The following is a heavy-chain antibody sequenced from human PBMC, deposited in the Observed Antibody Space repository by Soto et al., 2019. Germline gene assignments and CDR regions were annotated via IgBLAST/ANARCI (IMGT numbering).Heavy chain of an antibody. CDR3: ARDLTGDPNY. D-gene: IGHD7-27*01. J-gene: IGHJ4*02. V-gene: IGHV1-2*02. Sequence: QVQLVQSGAEVKKPGASVNVSCEASGYTFTGSSIHWVRQAPGQALEWMGYINPNSGDTIFAQKFQGRVTMTRDTSISTAYMELSRVASDDTAVYYCARDLTGDPNYWGQGTLVTVSS. CDR2: INPNSGDT. CDR1: GYTFTGSS.